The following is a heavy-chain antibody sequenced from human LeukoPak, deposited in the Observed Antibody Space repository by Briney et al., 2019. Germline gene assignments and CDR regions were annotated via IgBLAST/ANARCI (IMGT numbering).Heavy chain of an antibody. D-gene: IGHD3-22*01. CDR2: INAGNGNT. J-gene: IGHJ3*02. V-gene: IGHV1-3*03. CDR3: ARGDRDTMIVASGAFDI. CDR1: EYTFTSYG. Sequence: ASVKVSCKASEYTFTSYGIHWVRQAPGQRLEWMGWINAGNGNTKYSQEFQGRVTITRDTSASTAYMELSSLRSEDMAVYYCARGDRDTMIVASGAFDIWGQGTMVTVSS.